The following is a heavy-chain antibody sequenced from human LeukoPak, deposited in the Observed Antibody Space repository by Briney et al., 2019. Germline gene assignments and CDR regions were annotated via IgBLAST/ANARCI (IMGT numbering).Heavy chain of an antibody. CDR3: ARDLRYFGSMDV. CDR2: IYSGGST. D-gene: IGHD3-9*01. CDR1: GFTFSSYA. V-gene: IGHV3-53*01. Sequence: PGGSLRLSYAASGFTFSSYAMSWVRQAPGKGLEWVSVIYSGGSTYYADSVKGRFTISRDNSKNTLYLQMNSLRAEDTAVYYCARDLRYFGSMDVWGQGTTVTVSS. J-gene: IGHJ6*02.